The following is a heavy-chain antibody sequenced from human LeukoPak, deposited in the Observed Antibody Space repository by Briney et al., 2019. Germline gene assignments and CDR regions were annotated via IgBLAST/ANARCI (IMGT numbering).Heavy chain of an antibody. CDR2: IIPIFGTA. D-gene: IGHD2-2*01. CDR3: AREEVPAATIYYGMDV. J-gene: IGHJ6*04. Sequence: GASVKVSCKASGGTFSSYAISWVRQAPGQVLEWMGGIIPIFGTANYAQKFQGRVTITADESTSTAYMELSSLRSEDTAVYYCAREEVPAATIYYGMDVWGKGTTVTVSS. CDR1: GGTFSSYA. V-gene: IGHV1-69*13.